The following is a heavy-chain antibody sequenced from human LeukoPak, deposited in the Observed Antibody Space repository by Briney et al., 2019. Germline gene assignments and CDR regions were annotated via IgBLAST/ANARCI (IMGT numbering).Heavy chain of an antibody. Sequence: PSETLSLTCAVYGGSFSGYYWTWIRQSPGRGLEWIGEINHSGSTNYSPSLKSRVTISVDTSKNQFSLNLNSVTAADTAVYYCARSHDCVRGSQTMGYWSQGTLVTVSS. V-gene: IGHV4-34*01. D-gene: IGHD3-16*01. CDR3: ARSHDCVRGSQTMGY. CDR2: INHSGST. J-gene: IGHJ4*02. CDR1: GGSFSGYY.